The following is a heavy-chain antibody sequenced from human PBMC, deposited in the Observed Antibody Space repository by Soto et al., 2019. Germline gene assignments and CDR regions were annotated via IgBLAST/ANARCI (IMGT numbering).Heavy chain of an antibody. CDR3: ARDQQWLVPFDS. CDR1: GFTFGNFA. V-gene: IGHV3-30-3*01. CDR2: ISYDGSNK. D-gene: IGHD6-19*01. Sequence: QVQLVESGGGVVQPGRSLRLSCAASGFTFGNFAMHWVRQAPGKGLEWVAVISYDGSNKYYADSVKGRFTISRDNSKNMLYLQMNSLRAEDTAVYYCARDQQWLVPFDSWGQGTLITVSS. J-gene: IGHJ4*02.